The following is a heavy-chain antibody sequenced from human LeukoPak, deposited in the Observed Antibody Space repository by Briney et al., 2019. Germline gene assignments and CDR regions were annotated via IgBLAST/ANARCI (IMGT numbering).Heavy chain of an antibody. CDR3: ARDGIQLWLRGGFDI. CDR2: ISSSSSYI. J-gene: IGHJ3*02. V-gene: IGHV3-21*01. CDR1: GFTFSSYS. Sequence: GGSLRLSCAASGFTFSSYSMNWVRQAPGKGLEWVSSISSSSSYIYYADSVKGRFTISGDNAKNSLYLQMNSLRAEDTAVYYCARDGIQLWLRGGFDIWGQGTMVTVSS. D-gene: IGHD5-18*01.